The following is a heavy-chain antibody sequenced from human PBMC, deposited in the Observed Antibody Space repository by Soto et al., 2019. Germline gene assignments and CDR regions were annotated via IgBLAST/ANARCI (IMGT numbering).Heavy chain of an antibody. CDR2: MSYDGSKI. D-gene: IGHD3-10*01. J-gene: IGHJ4*02. V-gene: IGHV3-30*18. Sequence: PGGSLRLSCAASGFTFSNYDMHWVRQAPGKGLEWVAVMSYDGSKIYYRDSVKGRFSISRDNSKDTLYLQMNSLRSEDTAMYYCAKHSLGIDYWGQGTLVTVSS. CDR3: AKHSLGIDY. CDR1: GFTFSNYD.